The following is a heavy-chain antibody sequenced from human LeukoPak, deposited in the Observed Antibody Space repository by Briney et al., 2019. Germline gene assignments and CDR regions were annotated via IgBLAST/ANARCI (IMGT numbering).Heavy chain of an antibody. CDR3: ARGKALDS. CDR2: IYPTGGST. CDR1: GYTFSTYS. J-gene: IGHJ4*02. Sequence: ASVKVSCKASGYTFSTYSMHWVRQAPGQGLEWMGIIYPTGGSTIYAQRFQGRVTMTRDTSASTVHMEVSSLRSDDTAVYYCARGKALDSWGQGTLVTVSS. V-gene: IGHV1-46*01.